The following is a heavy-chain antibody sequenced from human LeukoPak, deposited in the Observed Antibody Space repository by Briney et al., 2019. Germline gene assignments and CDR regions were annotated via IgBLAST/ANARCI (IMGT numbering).Heavy chain of an antibody. CDR1: GGTFSSYA. CDR2: IIPILGIA. V-gene: IGHV1-69*04. Sequence: GASVTVSCKASGGTFSSYAISWVRQAPGQGLEWMGRIIPILGIANYAQKFQGRVTITADKSTSTAYMELSSLRSEDTAVYYCARGGSSPVHYDSSGYQDYWGQGTLVTVSS. J-gene: IGHJ4*02. CDR3: ARGGSSPVHYDSSGYQDY. D-gene: IGHD3-22*01.